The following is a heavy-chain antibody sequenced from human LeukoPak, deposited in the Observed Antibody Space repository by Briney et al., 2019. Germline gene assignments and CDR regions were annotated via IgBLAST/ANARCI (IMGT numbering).Heavy chain of an antibody. CDR3: AKDQGSSWYSPHFDY. D-gene: IGHD6-13*01. CDR2: ISGSGGST. Sequence: GGSLRLSCAGSGFPFSSYPISWVRQPPGKGLEWVSAISGSGGSTYYADSVKGRFTISRDNSKNTLYLQMNSLRAEDTAVYYCAKDQGSSWYSPHFDYWGQGTLVTVSS. CDR1: GFPFSSYP. J-gene: IGHJ4*02. V-gene: IGHV3-23*01.